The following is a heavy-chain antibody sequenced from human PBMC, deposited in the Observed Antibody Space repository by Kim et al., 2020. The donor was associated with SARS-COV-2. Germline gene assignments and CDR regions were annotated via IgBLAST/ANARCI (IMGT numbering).Heavy chain of an antibody. CDR2: ISDSGDRT. J-gene: IGHJ4*02. V-gene: IGHV3-23*01. CDR3: EASDY. Sequence: ISDSGDRTHCADSVKGRFTISRDHSKSTLFRKMNSLRAEDTAVYYCEASDYWGQGSLVTVSS.